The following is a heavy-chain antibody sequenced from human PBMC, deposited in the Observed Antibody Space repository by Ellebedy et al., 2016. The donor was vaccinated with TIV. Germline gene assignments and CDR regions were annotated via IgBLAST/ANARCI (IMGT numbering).Heavy chain of an antibody. CDR3: ARAAMVRGVIHDY. D-gene: IGHD3-10*01. J-gene: IGHJ4*02. Sequence: SVKVSXXASGGTFSSYAISWVRQAPGQGLEWMGGIIPIFGTANYAQKFQGRVTITADKSTSTAYMELSSLRSEDTAVYYCARAAMVRGVIHDYWGQGTLVTVSS. V-gene: IGHV1-69*06. CDR2: IIPIFGTA. CDR1: GGTFSSYA.